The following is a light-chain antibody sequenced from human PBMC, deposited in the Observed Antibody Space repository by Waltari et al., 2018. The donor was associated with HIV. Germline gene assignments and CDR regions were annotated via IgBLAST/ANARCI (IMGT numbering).Light chain of an antibody. CDR1: SSHVGGYNY. Sequence: QSALPQPASVSGSPGQSLPIPCTGSSSHVGGYNYVSWYQHHPGKAPKLLIYDVRKRPSGVSNRFSGSKSGNTASLTISGLQAEDESNYYCCSYAGNNAWVFGGETKVTVL. CDR2: DVR. CDR3: CSYAGNNAWV. V-gene: IGLV2-23*02. J-gene: IGLJ2*01.